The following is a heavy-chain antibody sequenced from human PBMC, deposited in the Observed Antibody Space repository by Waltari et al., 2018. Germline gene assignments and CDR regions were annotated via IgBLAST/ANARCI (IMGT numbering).Heavy chain of an antibody. Sequence: QLQLQESGPGLVKPSETLSLTCTVSGGSISSSSYYWGWIRKPPGKGLEWIGSIYYSGSTYYNPSLKSRVTISVDTSKNQFSLKLSSVTAADTAVYYCARDRRIAVLSGDAFDIWGQGTMVTVSS. CDR1: GGSISSSSYY. D-gene: IGHD6-19*01. CDR2: IYYSGST. CDR3: ARDRRIAVLSGDAFDI. J-gene: IGHJ3*02. V-gene: IGHV4-39*07.